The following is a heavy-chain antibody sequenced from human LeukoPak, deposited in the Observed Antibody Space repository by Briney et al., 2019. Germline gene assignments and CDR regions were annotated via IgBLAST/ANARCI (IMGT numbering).Heavy chain of an antibody. CDR2: INHSGST. CDR3: ARNSGSYFDY. D-gene: IGHD1-26*01. J-gene: IGHJ4*02. CDR1: GGSFSGYY. Sequence: SETLSLTCAVYGGSFSGYYWSWIRQPPGKGLEWIGEINHSGSTNYNPSLKSRVTMSVDTSKNQFSLKLSSVTAADTAVYYCARNSGSYFDYWGQGTVVTVSS. V-gene: IGHV4-34*01.